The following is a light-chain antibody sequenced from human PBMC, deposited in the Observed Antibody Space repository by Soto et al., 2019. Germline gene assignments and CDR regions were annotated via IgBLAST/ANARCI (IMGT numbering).Light chain of an antibody. CDR1: RGISSY. CDR3: QQLNSYLIT. CDR2: AAS. V-gene: IGKV1-9*01. J-gene: IGKJ5*01. Sequence: DIQLTQTPSFLSASVGDRVTITRRASRGISSYLAWYQQKPGKAPRLLIYAASTLHTGVPSRFSGSGSGTEFTLTISSLQPEDFATYYCQQLNSYLITFGQGTRLENK.